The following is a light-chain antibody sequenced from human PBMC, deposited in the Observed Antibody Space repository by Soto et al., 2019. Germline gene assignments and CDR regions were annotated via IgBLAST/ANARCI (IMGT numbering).Light chain of an antibody. Sequence: QSVLTQPPSVSGAPGQRVTISCSGSRSNIGRGYYVPWYQQLPGTAPKLLIYGNSNRPSGVPDRFSGSKSGASASLAITGLQADDEADYYCQSYASSLSGAVFGTGTKVTVL. J-gene: IGLJ1*01. V-gene: IGLV1-40*01. CDR1: RSNIGRGYY. CDR3: QSYASSLSGAV. CDR2: GNS.